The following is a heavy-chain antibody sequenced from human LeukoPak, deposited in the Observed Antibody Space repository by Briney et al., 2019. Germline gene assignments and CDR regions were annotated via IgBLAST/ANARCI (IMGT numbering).Heavy chain of an antibody. CDR3: ARGGWVYSSSSLAPRFDY. Sequence: SETLSLTCTVSGGSISSYYWSWIRQPAGKGLEWIGRIYTSGSTNYNPSLKSRVTISVDTSKNQFSLKLSSVTAADTAVYYCARGGWVYSSSSLAPRFDYWGQGTLVTVS. D-gene: IGHD6-6*01. V-gene: IGHV4-4*07. CDR2: IYTSGST. CDR1: GGSISSYY. J-gene: IGHJ4*02.